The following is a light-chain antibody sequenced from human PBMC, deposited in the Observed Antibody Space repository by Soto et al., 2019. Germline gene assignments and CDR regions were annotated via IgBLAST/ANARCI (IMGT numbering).Light chain of an antibody. CDR1: QSISRY. CDR2: GAS. Sequence: EIVLTQSPGTLSLSPGERTTLSCRASQSISRYLAWYQQKPGQGPRLLIYGASSRATGTPDRFSGSGSGTDFTLTISRLDPEDLAVYYCQQYGSSLPWTFGQGTKVDIK. J-gene: IGKJ1*01. V-gene: IGKV3-20*01. CDR3: QQYGSSLPWT.